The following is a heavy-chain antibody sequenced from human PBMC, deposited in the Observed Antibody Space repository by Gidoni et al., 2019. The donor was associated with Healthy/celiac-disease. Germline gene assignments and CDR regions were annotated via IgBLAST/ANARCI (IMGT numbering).Heavy chain of an antibody. J-gene: IGHJ4*02. D-gene: IGHD6-13*01. Sequence: QVQLVESGGGVVQPGRSLRLSCEASGFTFSSYGMHWVRQAPGKGLEWVAVISYDGSNKYYADSVKGRFTISRDNSKNTLYLQMNSLRAEDTAVYYCAKDRGGAAAPDYWGQGTLVTVSS. V-gene: IGHV3-30*18. CDR1: GFTFSSYG. CDR3: AKDRGGAAAPDY. CDR2: ISYDGSNK.